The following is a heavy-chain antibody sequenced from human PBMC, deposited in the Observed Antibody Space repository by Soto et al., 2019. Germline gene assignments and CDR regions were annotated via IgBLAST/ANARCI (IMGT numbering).Heavy chain of an antibody. D-gene: IGHD3-16*01. CDR3: AASIFSYGMDV. CDR2: IYPGDSDT. Sequence: GESLKISCKGFGYTFTNYWIGWVRQMPGKGPEWMGIIYPGDSDTKYNPSFQGQVTISADKSITTTYLQRSSLKASDTAIYYCAASIFSYGMDVWGPGAAVTISS. V-gene: IGHV5-51*01. J-gene: IGHJ6*02. CDR1: GYTFTNYW.